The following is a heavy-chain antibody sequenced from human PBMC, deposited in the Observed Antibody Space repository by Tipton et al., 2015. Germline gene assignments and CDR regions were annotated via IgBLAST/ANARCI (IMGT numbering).Heavy chain of an antibody. D-gene: IGHD2-15*01. V-gene: IGHV4-59*01. CDR2: IYSSAYT. CDR3: ATSYAANPSGFWF. CDR1: GGSISSYH. J-gene: IGHJ4*02. Sequence: TLSLTCTVSGGSISSYHWSWIRQPPGKGLEWIGFIYSSAYTNYNPSLMSRVTIGGDTSKNQFSLKLPSVTAADTAVYFCATSYAANPSGFWFWGQGTLVTVSS.